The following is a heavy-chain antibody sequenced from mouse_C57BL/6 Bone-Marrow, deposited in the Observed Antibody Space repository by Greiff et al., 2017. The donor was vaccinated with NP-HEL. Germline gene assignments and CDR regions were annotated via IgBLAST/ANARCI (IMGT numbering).Heavy chain of an antibody. CDR1: GYTFTDYY. CDR3: ARKVRLRLAWFAY. J-gene: IGHJ3*01. CDR2: INPNNGGT. Sequence: EVQLQQSGPELVKPGASVKISCKASGYTFTDYYMNWVKQSHGKSLEWIGDINPNNGGTSYNQKFKGKATLTVDKSSSTAYMELRSLTSEVSAVYYCARKVRLRLAWFAYWGRGTLVTVSA. D-gene: IGHD3-2*02. V-gene: IGHV1-26*01.